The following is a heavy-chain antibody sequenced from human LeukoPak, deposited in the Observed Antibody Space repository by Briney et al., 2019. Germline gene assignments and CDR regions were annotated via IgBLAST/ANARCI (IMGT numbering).Heavy chain of an antibody. V-gene: IGHV3-33*01. D-gene: IGHD3-22*01. CDR3: ARDWHSRNIDY. CDR1: GFTFSTYG. J-gene: IGHJ4*02. Sequence: GRSLRLSCAASGFTFSTYGMHWVRQAPGKGLEWVAVIWYDGSNKYYADSVKGRFTISRDNSKNTLYLQMNSLRAEDTAMYYCARDWHSRNIDYWGQGTLVTVSS. CDR2: IWYDGSNK.